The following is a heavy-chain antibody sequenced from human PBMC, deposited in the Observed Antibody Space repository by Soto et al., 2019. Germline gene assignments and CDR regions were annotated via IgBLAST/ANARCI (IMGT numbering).Heavy chain of an antibody. CDR2: IYKSANT. D-gene: IGHD1-20*01. Sequence: PSETLSLTCTVSGGSISSHYWSWIRQPPGKGLEWIAYIYKSANTNYNPSLKSRVTISQDTSKNQFSLKLSSVTAADTAVYYCARQMYNWNAYFDYWGQGTLVTVSS. V-gene: IGHV4-59*08. CDR3: ARQMYNWNAYFDY. CDR1: GGSISSHY. J-gene: IGHJ4*02.